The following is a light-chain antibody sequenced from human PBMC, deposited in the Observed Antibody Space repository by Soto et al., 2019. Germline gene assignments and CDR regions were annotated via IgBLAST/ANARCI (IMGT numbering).Light chain of an antibody. CDR1: QGIRSE. J-gene: IGKJ1*01. CDR3: LQDSTYPRT. CDR2: AAS. V-gene: IGKV1-6*01. Sequence: AIQMTQSPSSLSASVGDRVTITCRASQGIRSELAWYQKKSGKAPKLLIYAASILQSGVPSRFSGSGSGSDFTLTISSLQPDDFATYYCLQDSTYPRTFGQGTSVDI.